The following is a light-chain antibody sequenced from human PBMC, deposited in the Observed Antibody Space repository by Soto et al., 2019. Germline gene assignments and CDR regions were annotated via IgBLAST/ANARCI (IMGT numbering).Light chain of an antibody. V-gene: IGLV2-14*03. CDR2: DVS. CDR3: SSYTTSNTRQIV. Sequence: QSALTQPASVSGSPGQSINISCTRTSSDVGGYNYVSWYQHHPGKAPKLIIYDVSNRPSGVSNPFSGSKSGNTASLTISGLQPEDEADHYCSSYTTSNTRQIVFGTGTKAPS. J-gene: IGLJ1*01. CDR1: SSDVGGYNY.